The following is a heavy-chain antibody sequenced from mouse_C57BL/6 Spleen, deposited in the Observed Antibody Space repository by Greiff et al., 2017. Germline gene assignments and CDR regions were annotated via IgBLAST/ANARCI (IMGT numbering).Heavy chain of an antibody. CDR3: ARSGYGSSYVDHFDH. V-gene: IGHV14-3*01. Sequence: EVQLQESVAELVRPGASVKLSCTASGFNIKNTYMHWVKQRPEQGLEWIGRIDPANGNTKYAPKFQGKATITADTSSNTAYLQLSSLTSEDTAIYYWARSGYGSSYVDHFDHWGQGTTLTVAS. CDR2: IDPANGNT. CDR1: GFNIKNTY. J-gene: IGHJ2*01. D-gene: IGHD1-1*01.